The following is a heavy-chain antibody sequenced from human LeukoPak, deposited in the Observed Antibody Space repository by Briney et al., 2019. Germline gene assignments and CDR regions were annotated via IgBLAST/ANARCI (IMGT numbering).Heavy chain of an antibody. Sequence: GGSLRLSCAASGFTVSSNYMSWVRQAPGKGLEWVSVIYSGGNTYYADSVKGRFTISRDNSKNTLYLQMNSLRAEDTAVYYCARVERGVATITRTYHYYYSMDVWGKGTTVTISS. V-gene: IGHV3-53*01. CDR3: ARVERGVATITRTYHYYYSMDV. CDR1: GFTVSSNY. CDR2: IYSGGNT. J-gene: IGHJ6*03. D-gene: IGHD5-12*01.